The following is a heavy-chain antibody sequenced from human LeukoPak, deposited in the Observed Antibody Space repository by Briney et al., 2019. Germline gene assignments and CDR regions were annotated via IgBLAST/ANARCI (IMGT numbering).Heavy chain of an antibody. CDR1: GGSISSSSYY. J-gene: IGHJ4*02. D-gene: IGHD2-8*01. CDR2: IYYSGNT. V-gene: IGHV4-39*01. Sequence: SETLSLTCTVSGGSISSSSYYWGWIRQPPGKGLEWIGSIYYSGNTYYNPSLKSRVTISVDTSKNQFSLKLRSVTAADTAVYYCARRLTEYCTKGVCYWFDYWGRGTLVTVS. CDR3: ARRLTEYCTKGVCYWFDY.